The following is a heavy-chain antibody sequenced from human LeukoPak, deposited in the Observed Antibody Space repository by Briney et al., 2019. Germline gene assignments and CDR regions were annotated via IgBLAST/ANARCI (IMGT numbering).Heavy chain of an antibody. D-gene: IGHD2-21*02. J-gene: IGHJ6*03. V-gene: IGHV3-30-3*01. CDR2: ISYDGSNK. CDR3: AALTDYMDV. CDR1: GFTFSSYA. Sequence: GGSLRLSCAASGFTFSSYAMHWVRQAPGKGLEWVAVISYDGSNKYYADSVKGRFTISRDNSKNTLYLQMNSLRAEDTVVYYCAALTDYMDVWGKGTTVTVSS.